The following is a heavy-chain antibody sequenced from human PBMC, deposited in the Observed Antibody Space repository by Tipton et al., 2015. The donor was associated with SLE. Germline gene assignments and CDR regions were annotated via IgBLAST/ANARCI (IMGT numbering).Heavy chain of an antibody. D-gene: IGHD2-2*01. CDR1: GFTFSSFW. V-gene: IGHV3-74*01. J-gene: IGHJ4*02. CDR2: INSDGSST. CDR3: ARDRRLRSSATSSFDY. Sequence: GSLRLSCAASGFTFSSFWMHWVRQAPGKELVWVSRINSDGSSTNYADSVKGRFTISRDNAKNTLFLQMNSLRAEDTAVYYCARDRRLRSSATSSFDYWGQGTLVTVSS.